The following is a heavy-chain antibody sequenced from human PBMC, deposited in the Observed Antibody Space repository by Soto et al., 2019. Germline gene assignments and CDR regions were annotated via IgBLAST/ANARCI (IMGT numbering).Heavy chain of an antibody. Sequence: GGSLRLSCAASGFIFSDHYMDWVRQAPGKGLEWVGRARNKASSYTPAPAASVKGRFTISTDDSKNSLYLQMNSLNPQHTAVYFCARLMGTTFDLWGQGTLATVSS. J-gene: IGHJ4*02. V-gene: IGHV3-72*01. CDR1: GFIFSDHY. D-gene: IGHD2-8*01. CDR3: ARLMGTTFDL. CDR2: ARNKASSYTP.